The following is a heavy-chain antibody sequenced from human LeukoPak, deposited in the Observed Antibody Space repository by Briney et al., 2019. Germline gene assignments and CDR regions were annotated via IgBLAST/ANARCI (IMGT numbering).Heavy chain of an antibody. CDR2: INSDGSNI. D-gene: IGHD3-3*01. Sequence: GGSLRLSCAASGFTFSSYWMHWVRQAPGKGLVWVSRINSDGSNINYADSVKGRFTISRDIAKNTMYLQMNSLRVEDTAVYYCARVSISRLGAFDFWGQWTMVTVSS. CDR1: GFTFSSYW. J-gene: IGHJ3*01. CDR3: ARVSISRLGAFDF. V-gene: IGHV3-74*01.